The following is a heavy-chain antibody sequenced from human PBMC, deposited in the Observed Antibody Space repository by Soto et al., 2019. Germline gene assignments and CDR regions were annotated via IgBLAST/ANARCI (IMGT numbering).Heavy chain of an antibody. J-gene: IGHJ6*02. CDR1: GFTFDDYT. V-gene: IGHV3-43*01. D-gene: IGHD5-12*01. CDR2: ISWDGGST. Sequence: PGGSLRLSCAASGFTFDDYTMHWVRQAPGKGLEWVSLISWDGGSTYYADSVKGRFTISRDNSKNSLYLQMNSLRTEDTALYYCAKGGGYEGSIVHYYYYGMDVWGQGTTVTVSS. CDR3: AKGGGYEGSIVHYYYYGMDV.